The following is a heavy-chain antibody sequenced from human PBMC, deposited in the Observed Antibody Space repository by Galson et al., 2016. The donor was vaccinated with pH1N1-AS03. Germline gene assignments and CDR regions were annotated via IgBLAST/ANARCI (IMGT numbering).Heavy chain of an antibody. J-gene: IGHJ4*02. CDR3: ALGGSGWYLDY. V-gene: IGHV2-5*08. CDR1: GFSLTTNEMR. D-gene: IGHD6-19*01. Sequence: PALVKPTQTLTLTCTFSGFSLTTNEMRVGWIRQPPGKALEWLALIYWDDDKRYNSALKSRLTITKYTSKNQVVLIMTKMNSVDTATYYCALGGSGWYLDYWGQGTLAPVAS. CDR2: IYWDDDK.